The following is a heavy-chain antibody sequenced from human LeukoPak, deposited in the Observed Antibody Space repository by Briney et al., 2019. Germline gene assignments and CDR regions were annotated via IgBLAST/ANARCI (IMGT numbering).Heavy chain of an antibody. D-gene: IGHD3-10*01. Sequence: SETLSLTCTVSGGSISSYYWSWIRQPPGKGLEWIGDIYYSGYTYYNPSLKSRVTISVDTSKNQLSLKLSAVTAADTAVYYCASVRRGFGESSKYYSYYYMDVWGNGTTVPIS. CDR2: IYYSGYT. J-gene: IGHJ6*03. V-gene: IGHV4-59*08. CDR1: GGSISSYY. CDR3: ASVRRGFGESSKYYSYYYMDV.